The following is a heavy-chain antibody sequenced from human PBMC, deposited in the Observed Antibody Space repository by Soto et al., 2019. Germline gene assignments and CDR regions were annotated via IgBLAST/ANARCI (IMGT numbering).Heavy chain of an antibody. CDR2: SDHSGGT. CDR3: ARGRLAGAPY. V-gene: IGHV4-34*01. CDR1: GGSFSGYY. D-gene: IGHD3-16*01. Sequence: QVQLQQWGAGLSKPSETLSLTCAVYGGSFSGYYWSWIRQPPGKGLEWIAESDHSGGTNYNPSLKSRVTISVDTSKNQFSLMLSSVTAVDTAVYYCARGRLAGAPYWGQGTLVTVSS. J-gene: IGHJ4*02.